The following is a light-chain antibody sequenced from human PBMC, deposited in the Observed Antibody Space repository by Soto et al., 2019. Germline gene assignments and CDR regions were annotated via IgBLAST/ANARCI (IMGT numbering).Light chain of an antibody. V-gene: IGKV3-15*01. CDR3: QQYNNGPPWT. CDR2: GAS. J-gene: IGKJ1*01. CDR1: QSVSSN. Sequence: EMVVTHSPATLSVSPGEGATLSCRASQSVSSNLAWYQQKPGQAPRLLIYGASTRATGIPARFSGSGSGTEFTLAISSLQSEDFAVYYCQQYNNGPPWTFGQGTKVDI.